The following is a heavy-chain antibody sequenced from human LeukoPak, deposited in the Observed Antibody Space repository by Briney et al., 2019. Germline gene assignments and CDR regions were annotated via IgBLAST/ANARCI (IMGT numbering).Heavy chain of an antibody. D-gene: IGHD6-13*01. Sequence: ASVKVSCKASGGTFSSYAISWVRQAPGQGLEWRGGIIPIFGTANIAQKFQGRVTITADESTSTAYMELSSLRSEDTAVYYCARGKREAAAGTRFDYWGQGTLVTVSS. CDR2: IIPIFGTA. J-gene: IGHJ4*02. CDR3: ARGKREAAAGTRFDY. V-gene: IGHV1-69*01. CDR1: GGTFSSYA.